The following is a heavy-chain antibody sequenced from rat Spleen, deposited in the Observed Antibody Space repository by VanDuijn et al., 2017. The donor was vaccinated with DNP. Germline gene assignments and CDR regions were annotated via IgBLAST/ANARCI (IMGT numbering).Heavy chain of an antibody. D-gene: IGHD4-1*01. CDR2: IISSGGGT. Sequence: EVQLVESGGGLVQPGRSLKLSCAASGFTFNNYWMTWIRQVPGKGLEWVASIISSGGGTYYPDSVKGRFTISRENAENTLYLQMNSLRSEDTATYYSAIANGDYWGQGVMVTVSS. CDR3: AIANGDY. J-gene: IGHJ2*01. CDR1: GFTFNNYW. V-gene: IGHV5-31*01.